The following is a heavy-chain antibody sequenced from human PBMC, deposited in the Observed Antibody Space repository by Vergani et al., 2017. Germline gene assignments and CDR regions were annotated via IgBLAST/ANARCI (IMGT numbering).Heavy chain of an antibody. Sequence: EVQLVESGGGLIQPGGSLRLSCAASGFTVSSNYMSWVRQAPGKGLEWVSVIYSGGSTYYADSVKGRVTISRDNSKNTLYLQMNSLRAEDTAVYYCARIRSHTQGDYWGQGTLVTVSS. D-gene: IGHD4-17*01. CDR1: GFTVSSNY. V-gene: IGHV3-53*01. J-gene: IGHJ4*02. CDR2: IYSGGST. CDR3: ARIRSHTQGDY.